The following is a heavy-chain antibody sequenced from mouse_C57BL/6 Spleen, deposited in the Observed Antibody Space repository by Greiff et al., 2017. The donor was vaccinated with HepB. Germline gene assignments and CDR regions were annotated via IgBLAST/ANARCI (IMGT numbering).Heavy chain of an antibody. D-gene: IGHD1-1*01. CDR1: GYTFTSYW. V-gene: IGHV1-59*01. CDR2: IDPSDSYT. CDR3: ARSYYGSSPWMAY. Sequence: QVQLQQPGAELVRPGTSVKLSCKASGYTFTSYWMHWVKQRPGQGLEWIGVIDPSDSYTNYNQKFKGKATLTVDTSSSTAYMQLSSLTSEDSAVYYCARSYYGSSPWMAYWGQGTLVTVSA. J-gene: IGHJ3*01.